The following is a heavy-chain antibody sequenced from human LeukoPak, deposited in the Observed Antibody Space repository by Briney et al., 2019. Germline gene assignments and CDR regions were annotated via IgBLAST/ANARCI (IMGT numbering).Heavy chain of an antibody. CDR3: AKVSSSGWDAHAFDI. V-gene: IGHV3-30*18. CDR2: ISYDGSNK. Sequence: GGSLRLSCAASGFTFSSYGMHWVRQAPGKGLEWVAVISYDGSNKYYADSVKGRFTISRDNSKNTLYLQMNSLRAEDTAVYYCAKVSSSGWDAHAFDIWGQGTMVTVSS. D-gene: IGHD6-19*01. CDR1: GFTFSSYG. J-gene: IGHJ3*02.